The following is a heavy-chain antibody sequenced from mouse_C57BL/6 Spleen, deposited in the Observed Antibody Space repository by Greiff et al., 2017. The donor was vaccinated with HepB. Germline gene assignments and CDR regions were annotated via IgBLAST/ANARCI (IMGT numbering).Heavy chain of an antibody. CDR1: GFSLTSYG. CDR3: AKKGHGFWYFDV. CDR2: IWRGGST. D-gene: IGHD3-1*01. V-gene: IGHV2-5*01. J-gene: IGHJ1*03. Sequence: VKLQESGPGLVQPSQSLSITCTVSGFSLTSYGVHWVRQSPGKGLEWLGVIWRGGSTDYNAAFMSRLSITKDNSKSQVFFKMNSLQADDTAIYYCAKKGHGFWYFDVWGTGTTVTVSS.